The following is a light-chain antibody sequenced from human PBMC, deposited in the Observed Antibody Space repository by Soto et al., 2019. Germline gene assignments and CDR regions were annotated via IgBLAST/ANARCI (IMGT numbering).Light chain of an antibody. CDR3: QQYGNSPRT. CDR2: GAS. CDR1: QSVSGSY. Sequence: EIVLTQSPCTLSLSPGERATLSCRASQSVSGSYLAWFQQKPGQAPRLLIFGASSRDTGIPDRFSGSGSGTEFTLTISGLDPEDFAVYYCQQYGNSPRTFGQGTKVEIK. V-gene: IGKV3-20*01. J-gene: IGKJ1*01.